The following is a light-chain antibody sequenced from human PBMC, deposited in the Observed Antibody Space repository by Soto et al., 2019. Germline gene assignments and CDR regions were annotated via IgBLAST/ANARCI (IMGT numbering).Light chain of an antibody. J-gene: IGKJ1*01. CDR2: KAS. CDR3: QQYDTYWT. CDR1: QSISNW. Sequence: DIRITRSPSSLSSSVLYIFTITCRASQSISNWLAWYQQKPGKAPNLLIDKASSLKSGVPSRFSGSGSGTEFTLTISNLQPDDFATYYCQQYDTYWTFGQGTKVDIK. V-gene: IGKV1-5*03.